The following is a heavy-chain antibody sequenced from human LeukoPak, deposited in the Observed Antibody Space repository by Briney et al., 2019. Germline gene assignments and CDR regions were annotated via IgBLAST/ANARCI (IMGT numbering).Heavy chain of an antibody. D-gene: IGHD1-26*01. CDR3: ARTPDAGSYYGYFDY. V-gene: IGHV2-70*11. CDR1: GFSLSTSGMC. J-gene: IGHJ4*02. CDR2: IDWDDDK. Sequence: SGPTLVNPTQTLTLTCTSSGFSLSTSGMCVSWIRQPPGKALEWLARIDWDDDKYYSTSLKTRLTISKDTSKNQVVLTMTNMDPVDTATYYCARTPDAGSYYGYFDYWGQGTLVTVSS.